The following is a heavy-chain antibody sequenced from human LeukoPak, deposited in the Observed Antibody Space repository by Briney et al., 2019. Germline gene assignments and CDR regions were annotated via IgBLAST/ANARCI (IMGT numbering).Heavy chain of an antibody. V-gene: IGHV3-15*06. CDR3: STGGYRSGLDY. CDR1: DFTFNNAC. D-gene: IGHD5-18*01. J-gene: IGHJ4*02. Sequence: GGSLRLSCAASDFTFNNACMNWVRQTPGKGLEWVGRIKSKTDGGTINYAAPVKGRFTISRDDSKNTLYLHMNSLKTEDTAVYYCSTGGYRSGLDYWAREPWSPSPQ. CDR2: IKSKTDGGTI.